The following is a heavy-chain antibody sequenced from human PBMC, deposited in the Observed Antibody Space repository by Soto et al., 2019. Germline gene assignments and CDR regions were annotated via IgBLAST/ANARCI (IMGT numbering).Heavy chain of an antibody. CDR1: RFTFSSFR. CDR3: ARAGGGLDY. Sequence: EVQLVESGGGLVQPGGSLRLSCTASRFTFSSFRMSWVRQAPGKGLEWVGNIKPDGSEKNYVDSVMGRFTISRDNAKNSPYLQMNSLRAEDTAVYYCARAGGGLDYWGQGTLVTVSS. D-gene: IGHD3-10*01. CDR2: IKPDGSEK. V-gene: IGHV3-7*04. J-gene: IGHJ4*02.